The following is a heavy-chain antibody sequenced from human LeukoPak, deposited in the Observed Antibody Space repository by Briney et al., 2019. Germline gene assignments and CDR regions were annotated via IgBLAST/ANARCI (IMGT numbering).Heavy chain of an antibody. V-gene: IGHV3-53*01. CDR3: ASGSGSYRTPYYYMDV. D-gene: IGHD3-10*01. J-gene: IGHJ6*03. CDR2: IYSGGST. CDR1: GSTVSSNY. Sequence: GGSLRLSCAASGSTVSSNYMSWVRQAPGKGLEWVSVIYSGGSTYYADSVKGRFTISRDNSKNTLYLQMNNLRAEDTAVYYCASGSGSYRTPYYYMDVWGKGTTVTVSS.